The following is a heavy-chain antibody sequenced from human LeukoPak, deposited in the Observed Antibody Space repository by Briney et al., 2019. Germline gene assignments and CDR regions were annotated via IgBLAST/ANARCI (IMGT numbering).Heavy chain of an antibody. D-gene: IGHD6-19*01. CDR1: GFTFSDHY. CDR2: ISSSGSTI. J-gene: IGHJ4*02. CDR3: ARVYEGPVAGLHFDY. V-gene: IGHV3-11*01. Sequence: GGSLRLSCAASGFTFSDHYMSWIRQAPGKGLEWVSYISSSGSTIYYADSVKGRFTISRDNAKNSLYLQMNSLRAEDTAVYYCARVYEGPVAGLHFDYWGQGTLVTVSS.